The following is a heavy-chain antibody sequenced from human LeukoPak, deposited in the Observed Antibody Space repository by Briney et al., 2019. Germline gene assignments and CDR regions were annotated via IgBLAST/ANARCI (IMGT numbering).Heavy chain of an antibody. CDR1: GFTFSSYW. Sequence: PGGSLRLSCAASGFTFSSYWMSWVRQAPGKGLERVANIKQDGSEKYYVDSVKGRFTISRDNAKNSLYLQMNSLRAEDTAVYYCATLLWFGEFSEYFQHWGQGTLVTVSS. D-gene: IGHD3-10*01. J-gene: IGHJ1*01. CDR2: IKQDGSEK. V-gene: IGHV3-7*01. CDR3: ATLLWFGEFSEYFQH.